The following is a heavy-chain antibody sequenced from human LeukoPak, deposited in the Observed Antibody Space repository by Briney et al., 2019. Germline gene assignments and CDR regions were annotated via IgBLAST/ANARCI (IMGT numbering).Heavy chain of an antibody. CDR1: GFTFSSFA. CDR3: ASNRATVALYPAQFDY. D-gene: IGHD1-26*01. CDR2: ISYDGTNK. V-gene: IGHV3-30-3*01. J-gene: IGHJ4*02. Sequence: GGSLRLSCAASGFTFSSFAMHWVRQAPGKGLEWVAVISYDGTNKYYADSVKGRFTISRDNSKNTLYLQMNSLRTEDTAVYYCASNRATVALYPAQFDYWGQGTLVTVSS.